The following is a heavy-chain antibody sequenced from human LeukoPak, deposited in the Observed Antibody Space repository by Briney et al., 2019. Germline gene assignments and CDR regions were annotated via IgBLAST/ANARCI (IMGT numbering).Heavy chain of an antibody. CDR1: GGSIRRSGYF. J-gene: IGHJ4*02. V-gene: IGHV4-39*01. D-gene: IGHD5-12*01. CDR3: ARQGYGYEAFDY. Sequence: SETLSLTCTVSGGSIRRSGYFWGWLRQPPGKGLEWIGSISYGGSTYYNPSLQSRVTISVDTSKNQFSLKVSPVTAADTAVYYCARQGYGYEAFDYWGQGTLVTVSS. CDR2: ISYGGST.